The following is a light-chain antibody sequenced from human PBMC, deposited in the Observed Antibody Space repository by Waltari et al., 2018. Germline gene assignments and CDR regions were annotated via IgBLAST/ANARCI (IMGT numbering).Light chain of an antibody. V-gene: IGKV1-5*03. CDR3: QQYNTYPYT. CDR1: QSVGTW. Sequence: DIQMTQSPSTLSASVRDRVTITCRASQSVGTWLAWDPQKPGETPNLLIDRSSTLDTGDPSRFSGSGSGTGFTLTISSLQPDDFATYYCQQYNTYPYTFGQGTKLEVK. CDR2: RSS. J-gene: IGKJ2*01.